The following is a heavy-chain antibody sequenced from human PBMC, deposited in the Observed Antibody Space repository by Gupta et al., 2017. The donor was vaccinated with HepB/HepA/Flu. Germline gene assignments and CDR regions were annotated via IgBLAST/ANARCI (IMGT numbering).Heavy chain of an antibody. J-gene: IGHJ4*02. CDR3: AKRLRDTSGHFDF. Sequence: EVQLLESGVGLVQPGGSLRLSCAASGFTFSDYAMSWVRQAPGKGLEWVSTFRGNDGNTFYADSVKGRFTISRDNSKNTLYLQMNSLRDEDTAVYYCAKRLRDTSGHFDFWGQGTLLTVSS. D-gene: IGHD5-24*01. CDR2: FRGNDGNT. CDR1: GFTFSDYA. V-gene: IGHV3-23*01.